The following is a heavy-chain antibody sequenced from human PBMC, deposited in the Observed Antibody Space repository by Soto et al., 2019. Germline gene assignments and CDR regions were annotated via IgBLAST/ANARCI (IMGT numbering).Heavy chain of an antibody. CDR3: ANCCGDYGDYIIDY. CDR1: GFTFSSYG. Sequence: GGSLRLSCAASGFTFSSYGMYWVRQAPGKGLEWVAVISYDGSNKYYADSVKGRFTISRDNSKNTLYLQMNSLRAEDTAVYYCANCCGDYGDYIIDYWGQGTLVTVSS. CDR2: ISYDGSNK. J-gene: IGHJ4*02. D-gene: IGHD4-17*01. V-gene: IGHV3-30*18.